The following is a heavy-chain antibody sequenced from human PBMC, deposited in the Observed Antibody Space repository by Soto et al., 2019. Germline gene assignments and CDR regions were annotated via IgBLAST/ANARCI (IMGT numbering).Heavy chain of an antibody. V-gene: IGHV3-23*01. Sequence: EVQLLEYGGGLVQPGGSLRLSCAASGFTFSSYAMTWFRQAPGKGLEWVSGISTSGDGTYYADSVKGRFTISRDNSKNKLCLQMNSLRAEDTAVYYCATLARTKDFDYWGQGTLVTVSS. CDR2: ISTSGDGT. CDR1: GFTFSSYA. D-gene: IGHD2-8*01. J-gene: IGHJ4*02. CDR3: ATLARTKDFDY.